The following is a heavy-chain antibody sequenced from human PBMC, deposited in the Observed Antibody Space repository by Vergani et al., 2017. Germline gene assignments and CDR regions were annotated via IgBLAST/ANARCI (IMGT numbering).Heavy chain of an antibody. J-gene: IGHJ4*02. D-gene: IGHD3-3*01. CDR3: ARELRLNECWSGYALVAFDY. Sequence: QVQLQESGPGLVKPSETLSLTCTVSGGSLSSYYWSWIRQPPGKGMEWIGYIYYSGSTNYNPSLKSRVTISVDTAKNQFSLKLSSVTAAGTAVYSCARELRLNECWSGYALVAFDYWGQGTLVTVSS. CDR1: GGSLSSYY. V-gene: IGHV4-59*01. CDR2: IYYSGST.